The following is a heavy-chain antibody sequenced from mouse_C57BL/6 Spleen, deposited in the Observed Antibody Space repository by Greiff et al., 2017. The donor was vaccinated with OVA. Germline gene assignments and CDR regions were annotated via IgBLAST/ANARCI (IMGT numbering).Heavy chain of an antibody. Sequence: QVQLQQPGAELVKPGASVKLSCKASGYTFTSYWMHWVKQRPGQGLEWIGMIHPTSGSTNYNEKFKSNATLTVDKSSSTAYMQLSSLTSEDSAVYYCAIKGTRAMDYWGQGTSVTVSS. D-gene: IGHD2-14*01. J-gene: IGHJ4*01. CDR3: AIKGTRAMDY. V-gene: IGHV1-64*01. CDR1: GYTFTSYW. CDR2: IHPTSGST.